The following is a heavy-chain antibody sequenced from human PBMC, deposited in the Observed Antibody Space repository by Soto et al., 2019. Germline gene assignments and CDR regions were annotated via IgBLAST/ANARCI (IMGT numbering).Heavy chain of an antibody. CDR3: ARAYLASVAANDYYYYGMDV. CDR1: GGTFSSYA. Sequence: SVKVSCKASGGTFSSYAISWVRQAPGQGLEWMGGIIPIFGTANYAQKFQGRVTITADESTSTAYMELSSLRSEDTAVYYCARAYLASVAANDYYYYGMDVWGQGATVTVSS. CDR2: IIPIFGTA. J-gene: IGHJ6*02. V-gene: IGHV1-69*13. D-gene: IGHD2-15*01.